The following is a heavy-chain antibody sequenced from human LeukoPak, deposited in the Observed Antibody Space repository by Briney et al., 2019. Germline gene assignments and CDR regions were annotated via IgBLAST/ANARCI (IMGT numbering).Heavy chain of an antibody. J-gene: IGHJ4*02. CDR2: IVGSGDST. V-gene: IGHV3-23*01. D-gene: IGHD4-17*01. CDR1: GFTFSSYA. Sequence: GGSLRLSCAASGFTFSSYAMSWVRPAPGKGLEWVSAIVGSGDSTYYADSVKGRFTISRDNSKNTLYLQMNSLRAEDTDVYYCAKEGMGYGDYGKIDYWGQGTLVTVSS. CDR3: AKEGMGYGDYGKIDY.